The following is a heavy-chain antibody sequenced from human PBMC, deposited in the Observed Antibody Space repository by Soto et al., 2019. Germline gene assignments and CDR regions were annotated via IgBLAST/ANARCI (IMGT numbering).Heavy chain of an antibody. CDR3: AAGITGTTGYYYYGMDV. Sequence: ASVKVSCKVSGYTLTELSMHWVRQTPGKGLEWMGGFDPEDGETIYAQKFQGRVTMTEDTSTDTAYMELSSLRSEDTAVYYCAAGITGTTGYYYYGMDVWGQGTTVTVSS. D-gene: IGHD1-20*01. V-gene: IGHV1-24*01. CDR2: FDPEDGET. J-gene: IGHJ6*02. CDR1: GYTLTELS.